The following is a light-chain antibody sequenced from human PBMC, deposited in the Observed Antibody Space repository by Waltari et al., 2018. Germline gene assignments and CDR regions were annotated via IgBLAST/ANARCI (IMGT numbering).Light chain of an antibody. Sequence: DIVMTQSPDSLAVSLGERATITCKSSQRLFYSPINKTYLAWYQQKPGQSPKLLIYWASTRESGVPDRFGGSGSGTDFTLTISSLQAEDVAIYYCQQYYSTPPITFGQGTRLEIK. CDR2: WAS. CDR3: QQYYSTPPIT. CDR1: QRLFYSPINKTY. V-gene: IGKV4-1*01. J-gene: IGKJ5*01.